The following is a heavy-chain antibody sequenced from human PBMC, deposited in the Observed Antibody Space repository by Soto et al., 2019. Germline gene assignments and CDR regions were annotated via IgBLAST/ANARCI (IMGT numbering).Heavy chain of an antibody. J-gene: IGHJ4*02. CDR1: GGSVSSGSYY. CDR2: IYYSGST. D-gene: IGHD3-9*01. V-gene: IGHV4-61*01. Sequence: QVQLQESGPGLVKPSETLSLTCTVSGGSVSSGSYYWSWIRQPPGKGLEWIAFIYYSGSTNYNPSLKSRVTISVDTSKNQFSLKLASVTAADTAVYYCARGYDILNSWGQGTLVTVSS. CDR3: ARGYDILNS.